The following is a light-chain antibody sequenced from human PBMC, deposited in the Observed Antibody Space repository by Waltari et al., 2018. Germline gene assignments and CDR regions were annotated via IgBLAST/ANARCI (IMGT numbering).Light chain of an antibody. CDR1: SSDIGSYNI. Sequence: QSALTQPASVSGSPGQSITISCTGTSSDIGSYNIVSWYQQHPVKVPKLIIYEVIKRPSGISDRFSGSKSCSTTALTSSGLQAEDEADYYCSSNAAGSSYVVFGGGTRLTVL. J-gene: IGLJ2*01. V-gene: IGLV2-23*02. CDR3: SSNAAGSSYVV. CDR2: EVI.